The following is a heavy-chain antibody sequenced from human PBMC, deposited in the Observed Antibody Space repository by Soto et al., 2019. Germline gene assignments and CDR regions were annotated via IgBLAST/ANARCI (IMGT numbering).Heavy chain of an antibody. CDR2: IYHSGST. J-gene: IGHJ5*02. D-gene: IGHD6-13*01. V-gene: IGHV4-30-2*01. Sequence: SETLSLTCAVSGGSISSGGYSWSWIRQPPGKGLEWIGYIYHSGSTYYNPSLKSRVTISVDKSKNQFSLKLSSVTAADTAVYYCARDSIAAAGTPDWFDPWGQGTLVTVSS. CDR3: ARDSIAAAGTPDWFDP. CDR1: GGSISSGGYS.